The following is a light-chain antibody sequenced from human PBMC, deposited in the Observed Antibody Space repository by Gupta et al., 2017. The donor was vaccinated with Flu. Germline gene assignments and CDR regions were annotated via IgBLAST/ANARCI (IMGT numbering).Light chain of an antibody. Sequence: HSALTQPASVSGSPGQSITISYTGPSSDVGGYNYVSWYQQHPGKAPKLMIYEVSNRPSGGSNRFSGSKSGNTASLTISGLQAEDEADYYCSSYTSSSTLGFGGGTKLTVL. CDR1: SSDVGGYNY. CDR3: SSYTSSSTLG. V-gene: IGLV2-14*01. CDR2: EVS. J-gene: IGLJ2*01.